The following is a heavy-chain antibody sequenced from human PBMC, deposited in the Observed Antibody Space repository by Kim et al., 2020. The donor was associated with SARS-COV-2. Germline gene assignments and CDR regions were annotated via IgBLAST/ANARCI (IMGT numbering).Heavy chain of an antibody. CDR3: ARQGRGNGYPLAIDY. D-gene: IGHD3-22*01. J-gene: IGHJ4*01. Sequence: SETLSLTCTVSDGSISSNNYYWGWIRQPPGKGLEWIGSIFYSGSTYYNPSLKSRVTISVDTSKKQFSLKMRSVTATDTALYYCARQGRGNGYPLAIDYWG. CDR2: IFYSGST. CDR1: DGSISSNNYY. V-gene: IGHV4-39*01.